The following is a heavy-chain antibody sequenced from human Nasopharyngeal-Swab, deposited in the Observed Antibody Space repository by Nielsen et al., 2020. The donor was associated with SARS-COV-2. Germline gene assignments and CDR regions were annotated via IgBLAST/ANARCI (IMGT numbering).Heavy chain of an antibody. J-gene: IGHJ4*02. D-gene: IGHD2-2*01. CDR2: IKQDGSEK. V-gene: IGHV3-7*01. CDR3: ARRTFSSTSLIDC. Sequence: WIRQPPGKGLEWVANIKQDGSEKYYEDSVKGRFTISRDNAKNSLYLQMNSLRVKDTAVYYCARRTFSSTSLIDCWGQGTLVTVSS.